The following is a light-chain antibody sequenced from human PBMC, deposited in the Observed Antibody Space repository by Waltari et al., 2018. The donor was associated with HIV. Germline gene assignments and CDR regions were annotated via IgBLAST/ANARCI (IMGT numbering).Light chain of an antibody. CDR2: AAF. J-gene: IGKJ4*01. CDR3: QQYNRFPAT. V-gene: IGKV1D-16*01. CDR1: EDANIW. Sequence: IQLTQSPSSVSASIGDRVTIPCRAAEDANIWLAWYHQRPGEAPRSLIYAAFTLQGGVPSRFSGSGFGTHFTLTIDNMQPEDFGTYYCQQYNRFPATFGGGTTVDI.